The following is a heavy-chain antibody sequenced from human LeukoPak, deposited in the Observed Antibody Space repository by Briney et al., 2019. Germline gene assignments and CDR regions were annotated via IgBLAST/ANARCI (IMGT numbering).Heavy chain of an antibody. J-gene: IGHJ4*02. CDR3: ASRYCSSTSCPVG. CDR1: GCSFTSYW. V-gene: IGHV5-51*01. D-gene: IGHD2-2*01. CDR2: IYPGDSDT. Sequence: GESLKISCKGSGCSFTSYWIGWVRQMPGKGLEWMGIIYPGDSDTRYSPSFQGQVTISADKSISTAYLQWSSLKASDTAMYYCASRYCSSTSCPVGWGQGTLVTVSS.